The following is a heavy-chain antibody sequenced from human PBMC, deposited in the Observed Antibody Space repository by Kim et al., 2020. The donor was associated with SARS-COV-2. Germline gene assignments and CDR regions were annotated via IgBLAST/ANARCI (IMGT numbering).Heavy chain of an antibody. Sequence: CVDSVKGRFTMARDNAKNSLYLQMSSLRTEDTAIYYYAALDTVRVPGGIWGQGTLVTVSS. CDR3: AALDTVRVPGGI. V-gene: IGHV3-7*01. J-gene: IGHJ4*02. D-gene: IGHD3-10*01.